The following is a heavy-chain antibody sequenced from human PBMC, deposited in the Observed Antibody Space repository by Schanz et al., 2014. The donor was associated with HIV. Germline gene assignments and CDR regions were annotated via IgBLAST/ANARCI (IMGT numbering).Heavy chain of an antibody. CDR3: ARGSGPYYYYYGMDV. CDR1: GLTFSSYG. Sequence: QVQLVESGGGVVQPGRSLRLSCTASGLTFSSYGMHWVRQAPGKGLEWGAVISYDGSNKYYADSVKGRFTISRDNAKNSLYLQMNSLRAEDTAVYYCARGSGPYYYYYGMDVWGQGTTVTVSS. CDR2: ISYDGSNK. V-gene: IGHV3-30*03. J-gene: IGHJ6*02. D-gene: IGHD2-15*01.